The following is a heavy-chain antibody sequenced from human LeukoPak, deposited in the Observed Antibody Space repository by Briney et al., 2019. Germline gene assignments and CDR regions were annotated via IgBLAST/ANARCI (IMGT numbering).Heavy chain of an antibody. Sequence: ASVKVSCKASGGTFSSYAISWVRQAPGQGLEWMGWINPNSGGTNYAQKFQGRVTMTRDTSISTAYMELSRLRSDDTAVYYCATLTQSLWGQGTLVTVSS. J-gene: IGHJ4*02. CDR2: INPNSGGT. D-gene: IGHD1-14*01. CDR3: ATLTQSL. CDR1: GGTFSSYA. V-gene: IGHV1-2*02.